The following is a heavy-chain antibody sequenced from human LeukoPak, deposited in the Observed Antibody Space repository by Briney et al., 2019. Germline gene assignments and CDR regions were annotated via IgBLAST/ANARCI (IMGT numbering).Heavy chain of an antibody. V-gene: IGHV1-18*01. Sequence: ASVKVSCKASGYTFTSYGISWVRQAPGQGLEWMGWISAYNGNTNYAQKLQGRVTMTTDTSTSTAYMELRSLRSDDTAVYYCARVSIRGVRGVLGYWGQGTLVTVSS. D-gene: IGHD3-10*01. CDR1: GYTFTSYG. CDR2: ISAYNGNT. CDR3: ARVSIRGVRGVLGY. J-gene: IGHJ4*02.